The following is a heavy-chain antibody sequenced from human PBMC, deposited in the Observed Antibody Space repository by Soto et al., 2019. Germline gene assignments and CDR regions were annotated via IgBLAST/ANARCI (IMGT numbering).Heavy chain of an antibody. CDR1: GDSFSTSNYY. Sequence: QLHLQKSGPGLVKPSETLSLTCTVSGDSFSTSNYYWGWIRQPPGKGLEWIGNIFYGGGTGVTYYSTSLMSRVIISVDTSKNQFSLMLRSITAADSAFYFCARRGGGDSLFDSWGQGKLVTVSS. V-gene: IGHV4-39*01. J-gene: IGHJ4*02. CDR2: IFYGGGTGVT. D-gene: IGHD4-17*01. CDR3: ARRGGGDSLFDS.